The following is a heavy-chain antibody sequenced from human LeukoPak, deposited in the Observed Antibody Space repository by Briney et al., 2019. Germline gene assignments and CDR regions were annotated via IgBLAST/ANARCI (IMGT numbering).Heavy chain of an antibody. V-gene: IGHV4-39*07. D-gene: IGHD5-12*01. Sequence: SETLSLTCTVSGGSISSSSYYWGWIRQPPGKGLEWIGSIYYSGSTYYNPSLKSRVTISVDTSKNQFSLKLSSVTAADTAVYYCARDSYYSGYVRSFDYWGQGTLVTVSS. CDR1: GGSISSSSYY. J-gene: IGHJ4*02. CDR3: ARDSYYSGYVRSFDY. CDR2: IYYSGST.